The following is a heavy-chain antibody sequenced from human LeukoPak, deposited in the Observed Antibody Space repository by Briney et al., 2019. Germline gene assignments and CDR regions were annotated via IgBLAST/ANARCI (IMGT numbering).Heavy chain of an antibody. CDR3: SPIFYAPDY. V-gene: IGHV3-74*01. Sequence: GGSLRLSCAASGFAFSNSWMHWVRQAPGRGLAWVSRINDDGTGTSYADSVKGRFTISRDNAKNTLYLQMNSLRVEDTAVYYCSPIFYAPDYWGQGTQVTVSS. CDR1: GFAFSNSW. D-gene: IGHD5/OR15-5a*01. CDR2: INDDGTGT. J-gene: IGHJ4*02.